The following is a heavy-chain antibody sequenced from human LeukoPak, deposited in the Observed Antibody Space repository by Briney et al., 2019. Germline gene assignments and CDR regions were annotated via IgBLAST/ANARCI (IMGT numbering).Heavy chain of an antibody. V-gene: IGHV1-18*01. CDR1: GYTFTSYG. D-gene: IGHD6-13*01. CDR3: ARGGQQLVLQYYYMDV. J-gene: IGHJ6*03. CDR2: ISAYNGNT. Sequence: GASVKVSCKASGYTFTSYGISWVRQAPGQGLEWMGWISAYNGNTNYAQKLQGRVTVTTDTSTSTAYMELRSLRSDDTAVYYCARGGQQLVLQYYYMDVWGKGTTVTVSS.